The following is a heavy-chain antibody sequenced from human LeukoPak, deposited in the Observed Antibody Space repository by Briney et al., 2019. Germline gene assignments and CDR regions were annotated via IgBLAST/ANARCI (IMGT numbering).Heavy chain of an antibody. Sequence: MPGESLKISCKGSGYSFTSYWIGWVPQMPGKGLEWMEIIYPGDSDTRYSPSFQGQVPISADKSISTAYLQWSSLKASDTAMYYCARQKGPAGDDSFDIGGQGSMVTVSS. CDR1: GYSFTSYW. J-gene: IGHJ3*02. V-gene: IGHV5-51*01. D-gene: IGHD3-10*01. CDR3: ARQKGPAGDDSFDI. CDR2: IYPGDSDT.